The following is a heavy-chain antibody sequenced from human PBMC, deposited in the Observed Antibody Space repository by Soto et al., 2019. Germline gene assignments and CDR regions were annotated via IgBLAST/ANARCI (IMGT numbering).Heavy chain of an antibody. V-gene: IGHV5-51*01. Sequence: GESLKISCKGSGYSFTSYWIGWVRQMPGKGLEWMGIIYPGDSDTRYSPSFQGQVTISADKSISTAYLQWSSLKASDTAMYYCARTNIVVVPAAMGAWFDPWGQGTLVTVSS. J-gene: IGHJ5*02. CDR3: ARTNIVVVPAAMGAWFDP. CDR1: GYSFTSYW. D-gene: IGHD2-2*01. CDR2: IYPGDSDT.